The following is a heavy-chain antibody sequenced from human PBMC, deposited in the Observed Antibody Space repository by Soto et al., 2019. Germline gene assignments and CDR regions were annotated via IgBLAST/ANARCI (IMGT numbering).Heavy chain of an antibody. D-gene: IGHD3-3*01. CDR1: GFTVSSNY. J-gene: IGHJ6*01. CDR2: IYSGGST. V-gene: IGHV3-66*01. CDR3: ARDSPHYDVWSADSWHYYYYYGMDV. Sequence: EVQLVESGGGLVQPGGSLRLSCAASGFTVSSNYMSWVRQAPGKGLEWVSVIYSGGSTYYADSVKGRFTISRDNSKNTLYLQMNSLRAEDTAVYYCARDSPHYDVWSADSWHYYYYYGMDVWGQGTTVTVSS.